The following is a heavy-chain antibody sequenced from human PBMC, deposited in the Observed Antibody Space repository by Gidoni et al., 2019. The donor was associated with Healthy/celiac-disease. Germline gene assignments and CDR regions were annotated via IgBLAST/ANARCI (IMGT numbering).Heavy chain of an antibody. CDR1: GFTFRSYA. V-gene: IGHV3-30-3*01. Sequence: QVQLVESGGGVVQPGRSLILSCAASGFTFRSYAMHWVRQAPGKGLEWVAVISYDGSNKYYADSVKGRFTISRDNSKNTLYLQMNSLRAEDTAVYYCARDQDGYNWYYFDYWGQGTLVTVSS. CDR2: ISYDGSNK. D-gene: IGHD5-12*01. J-gene: IGHJ4*02. CDR3: ARDQDGYNWYYFDY.